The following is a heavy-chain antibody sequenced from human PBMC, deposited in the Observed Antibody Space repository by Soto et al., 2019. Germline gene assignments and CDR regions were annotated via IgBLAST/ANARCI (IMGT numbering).Heavy chain of an antibody. CDR3: ERELRGRRWDGYFDY. V-gene: IGHV1-69*12. J-gene: IGHJ4*02. CDR1: GGTFSSYA. D-gene: IGHD1-26*01. Sequence: QVQLVQSGAEVKKPGSSVKVSCKASGGTFSSYAISWVRQAPGQGLEWMGGIIPIVGTAHYAQKFQVRVTLNAVESTRTAYMELCSLRSDDTAVYYCERELRGRRWDGYFDYWGQGTLVTVSS. CDR2: IIPIVGTA.